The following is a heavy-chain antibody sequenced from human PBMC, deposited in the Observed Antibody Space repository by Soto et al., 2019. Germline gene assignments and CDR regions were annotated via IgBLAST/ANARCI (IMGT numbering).Heavy chain of an antibody. Sequence: SETLSLTCTVSGGSISSSSYYWGWIRQPPGKGLEWIGSIYYSGGTYYNPSLKSRVTISVDTSKNQFSLKLSSVTAADTAVYYCATSGARDGYNYYYYYGMDVWGQGTTVTVSS. V-gene: IGHV4-39*01. D-gene: IGHD5-12*01. CDR3: ATSGARDGYNYYYYYGMDV. CDR2: IYYSGGT. J-gene: IGHJ6*02. CDR1: GGSISSSSYY.